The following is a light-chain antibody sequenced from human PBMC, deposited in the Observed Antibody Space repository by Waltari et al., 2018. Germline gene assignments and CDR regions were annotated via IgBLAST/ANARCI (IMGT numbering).Light chain of an antibody. V-gene: IGLV1-47*01. CDR1: NSNTARNF. Sequence: QSVLTQPPSVSGTSGQTINIPCSGSNSNTARNFVYWYQQLPGAPPRLLIYRKDQRPSGIPDRFSGSKSGTSASLAISGLRSDDEVDYFCSTWNNDLGGFVLFGEGTRLTVL. CDR3: STWNNDLGGFVL. CDR2: RKD. J-gene: IGLJ2*01.